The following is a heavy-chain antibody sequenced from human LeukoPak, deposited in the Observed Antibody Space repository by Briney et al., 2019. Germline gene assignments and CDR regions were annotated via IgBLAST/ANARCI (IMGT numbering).Heavy chain of an antibody. Sequence: PGGSLRLSCAASGFTFSSFWMHWVRQAPGKGLVWVSRINTDGSSTNYADSVKGRFTISRDNAKNTLYLQMNSLRAEDTAVYYCAKVSPQVGHGVQLWLSSMDVSGKGTTVTVSS. D-gene: IGHD5-18*01. J-gene: IGHJ6*03. CDR2: INTDGSST. CDR3: AKVSPQVGHGVQLWLSSMDV. CDR1: GFTFSSFW. V-gene: IGHV3-74*01.